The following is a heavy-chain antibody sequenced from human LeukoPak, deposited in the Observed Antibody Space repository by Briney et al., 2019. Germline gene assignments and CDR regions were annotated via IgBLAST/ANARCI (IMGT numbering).Heavy chain of an antibody. D-gene: IGHD6-19*01. V-gene: IGHV4-61*01. CDR2: IYYSGST. CDR1: GGSVCSGSYY. Sequence: KPSETLSLTCIVSGGSVCSGSYYWSWIRQPPGKGLEWIGYIYYSGSTNYNPSLKSRVTISVDTSKNQFSLKLSSVTAADTAVYYCARVSSGWYDYWGRGTLVTVSS. J-gene: IGHJ4*02. CDR3: ARVSSGWYDY.